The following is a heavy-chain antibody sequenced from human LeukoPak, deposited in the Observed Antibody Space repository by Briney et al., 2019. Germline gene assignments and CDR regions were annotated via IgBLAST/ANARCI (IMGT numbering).Heavy chain of an antibody. CDR2: ISGSGSHI. CDR1: GFTFSDYS. J-gene: IGHJ4*02. Sequence: GGSLRLSCGASGFTFSDYSINWVRQAPGKGLEWVSSISGSGSHIYYADSLKGRFTISRDNAKNSVSLQMNSLRADDTAVYYFAKDPWGRSSFWGQGTLVIVSS. CDR3: AKDPWGRSSF. V-gene: IGHV3-21*06. D-gene: IGHD6-6*01.